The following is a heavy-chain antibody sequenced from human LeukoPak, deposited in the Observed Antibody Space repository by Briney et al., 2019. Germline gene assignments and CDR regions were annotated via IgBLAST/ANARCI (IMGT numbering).Heavy chain of an antibody. V-gene: IGHV1-18*01. Sequence: GASVKVSCKASGRLFTSYGIAWVRQAPGEGLEWVGWISNFDGDTKVAENLQGRVTLTTDSSTSTAYMVLTNLKFDDTAVYYCVRARGCSNCVLTDGFDPWGQGTKVTVSS. CDR1: GRLFTSYG. CDR2: ISNFDGDT. J-gene: IGHJ3*01. CDR3: VRARGCSNCVLTDGFDP. D-gene: IGHD6-13*01.